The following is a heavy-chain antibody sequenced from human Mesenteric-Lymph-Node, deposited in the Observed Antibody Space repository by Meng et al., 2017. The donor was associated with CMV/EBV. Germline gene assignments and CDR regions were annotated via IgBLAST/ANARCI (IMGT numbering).Heavy chain of an antibody. D-gene: IGHD3-3*01. V-gene: IGHV3-21*01. CDR1: GFIFDDYG. CDR2: SSSSSSYI. J-gene: IGHJ6*02. Sequence: GEPLKISCAASGFIFDDYGMSWVRQAPGKGLEWVSSSSSSSSYINYEDSVKGRFTITRHNAKNSLYLQMDILRAEDTAVYYCARDRLFGVVIMRESHYYGVDVWGQGTTVTVSS. CDR3: ARDRLFGVVIMRESHYYGVDV.